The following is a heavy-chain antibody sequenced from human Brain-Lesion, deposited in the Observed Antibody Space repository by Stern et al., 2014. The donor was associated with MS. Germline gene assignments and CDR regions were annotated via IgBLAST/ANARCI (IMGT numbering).Heavy chain of an antibody. CDR2: IYYRGST. CDR1: GGSISSNSYY. J-gene: IGHJ4*02. D-gene: IGHD3-10*01. CDR3: AKVWLGELPENPFDY. V-gene: IGHV4-39*01. Sequence: QLVESGPGLVKPSETLSLTCTVSGGSISSNSYYWGWIRQPPGKGLEWIGSIYYRGSTYYNPSHKGRATKPKATSKNRFSLTLKLGTAADTAVYFCAKVWLGELPENPFDYWGQGTLVTVSS.